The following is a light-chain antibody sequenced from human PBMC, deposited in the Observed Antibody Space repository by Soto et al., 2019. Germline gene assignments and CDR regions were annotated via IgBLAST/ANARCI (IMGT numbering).Light chain of an antibody. Sequence: DIQMTQSPSTLSASVGDRVTITCRASQSISSWLAWYQQKPGKAPKLLIYKASSLGSGVPSRFSGSGSGTEFTVTISSLQPDDFATYYCQQYNSSPWTFGQGTKVEIK. CDR3: QQYNSSPWT. CDR2: KAS. CDR1: QSISSW. V-gene: IGKV1-5*03. J-gene: IGKJ1*01.